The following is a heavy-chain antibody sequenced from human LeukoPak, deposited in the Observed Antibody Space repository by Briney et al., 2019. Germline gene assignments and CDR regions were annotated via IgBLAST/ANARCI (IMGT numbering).Heavy chain of an antibody. Sequence: GGSLRLSCAASGFTVSSNYMSWVRQAPGKGLEWVSVIYSGGSTYYAHSVKGRFTISRDNSKNALYLQMNSLRAEDTAVYYCARLDYYGSGSYSWGQGTLVTVSS. CDR3: ARLDYYGSGSYS. CDR1: GFTVSSNY. J-gene: IGHJ4*02. V-gene: IGHV3-53*01. D-gene: IGHD3-10*01. CDR2: IYSGGST.